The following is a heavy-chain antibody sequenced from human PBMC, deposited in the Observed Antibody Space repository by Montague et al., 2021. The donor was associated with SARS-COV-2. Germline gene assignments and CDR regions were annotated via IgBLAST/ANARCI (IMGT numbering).Heavy chain of an antibody. J-gene: IGHJ5*02. Sequence: SETLSLTCTVSGGSITSSLYYWGWIRQPPGKGLEWIGTIHYSETTSYNPSLKSRVTISVDTSKDQSSLKVTSVTAADTAVYYCARHATSSSYWSWFDPWGQGTLVTVSP. CDR3: ARHATSSSYWSWFDP. CDR2: IHYSETT. CDR1: GGSITSSLYY. D-gene: IGHD3-22*01. V-gene: IGHV4-39*01.